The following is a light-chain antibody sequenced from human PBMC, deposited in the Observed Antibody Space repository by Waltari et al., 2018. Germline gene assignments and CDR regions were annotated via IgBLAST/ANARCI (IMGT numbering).Light chain of an antibody. CDR2: EVT. V-gene: IGLV2-11*01. Sequence: QSALTQPRSVSGSPGQSVAISCTGTSSDVGRYNYVSWYQQYPGKAPKLMIYEVTKRPSGGPDRFSGSKSGNTAALTISGLQAEDEADYYCCSYGGAKLIFGGGTRLTVL. CDR3: CSYGGAKLI. J-gene: IGLJ2*01. CDR1: SSDVGRYNY.